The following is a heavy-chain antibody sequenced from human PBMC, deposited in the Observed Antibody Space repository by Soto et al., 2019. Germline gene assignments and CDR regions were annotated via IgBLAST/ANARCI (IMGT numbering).Heavy chain of an antibody. CDR2: IYYSGST. D-gene: IGHD3-22*01. J-gene: IGHJ4*02. Sequence: PSETLSLTCTVSGGSISSGDYYWSWIRQPPGKGLEWIGCIYYSGSTYYNPSLKSRVTISVDTSKNQFSLKLSSVTAADTAVYYCARYQLKAWYYYDSSGSDYWGQGTLVTVSS. CDR1: GGSISSGDYY. CDR3: ARYQLKAWYYYDSSGSDY. V-gene: IGHV4-30-4*01.